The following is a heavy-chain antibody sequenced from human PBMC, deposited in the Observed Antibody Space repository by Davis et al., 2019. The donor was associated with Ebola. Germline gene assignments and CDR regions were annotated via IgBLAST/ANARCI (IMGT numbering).Heavy chain of an antibody. CDR3: ARDLIYNYDGSVHSSPYYIDY. V-gene: IGHV4-39*02. CDR1: GASITANDYY. Sequence: MPAGSLSLSCTVSGASITANDYYWGWIRQPPGKGLEWIGSIYYSGRTDYNPSLESRVTISADTSKNQFSLKLTSVTAADTAVYYCARDLIYNYDGSVHSSPYYIDYWGQGTLVTVSS. J-gene: IGHJ4*02. CDR2: IYYSGRT. D-gene: IGHD3-22*01.